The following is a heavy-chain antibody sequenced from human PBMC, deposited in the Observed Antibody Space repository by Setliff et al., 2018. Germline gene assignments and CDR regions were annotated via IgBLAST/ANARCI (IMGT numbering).Heavy chain of an antibody. V-gene: IGHV3-7*01. CDR3: VRLAGQLGQTRSNYYYYYMDV. D-gene: IGHD6-6*01. CDR1: GFTFSNYY. CDR2: IKEDGGEQ. Sequence: SLRLSCAASGFTFSNYYMTWVRQAPGKGLEWVANIKEDGGEQYYVDSVKGRFTISRDNAKNSLYLQMNSLAAEDTAVFYCVRLAGQLGQTRSNYYYYYMDVWGKGTTVTVSS. J-gene: IGHJ6*03.